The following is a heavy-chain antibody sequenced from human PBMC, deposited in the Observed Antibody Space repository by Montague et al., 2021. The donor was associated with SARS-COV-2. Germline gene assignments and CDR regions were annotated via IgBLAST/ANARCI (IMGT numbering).Heavy chain of an antibody. CDR1: GFSVTDNY. CDR2: TYFGGTT. CDR3: ARDPSRSVGAFDI. D-gene: IGHD3-16*01. J-gene: IGHJ3*02. V-gene: IGHV3-66*01. Sequence: SLRLSCAASGFSVTDNYMHWVRQPPGKAPEWLSVTYFGGTTKYADSVKGRFTVSRDDSKNTLELQMNNLRTEDTAVFYCARDPSRSVGAFDIWGQGTMVTVLS.